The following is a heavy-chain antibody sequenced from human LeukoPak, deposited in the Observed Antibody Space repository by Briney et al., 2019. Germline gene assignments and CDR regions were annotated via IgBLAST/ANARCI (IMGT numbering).Heavy chain of an antibody. CDR1: GYSFTSYW. J-gene: IGHJ4*02. D-gene: IGHD5-24*01. CDR3: ARPLEMATLTIGY. V-gene: IGHV5-51*01. Sequence: GESLKISCKGSGYSFTSYWIGWARQMPGKGLEWMGIIYPGDSDTRYSPSFQGQVTISADKSISTAYLQWSSLKASDTAMYYCARPLEMATLTIGYWGQGTLVAVSS. CDR2: IYPGDSDT.